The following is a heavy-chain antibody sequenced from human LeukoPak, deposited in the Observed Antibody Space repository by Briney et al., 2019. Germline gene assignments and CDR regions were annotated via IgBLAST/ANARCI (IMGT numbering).Heavy chain of an antibody. V-gene: IGHV1-18*01. Sequence: GAPVKVSCEASGFTLTDYGVTWVRQAPGQGLEWMGWIIGNNGNTNYAEKFQGRVTMTTDTSTSTAYMGLRNLRSDDTAMYYCARAGWCSGGSCYPGAFDFWGQGTMVTVS. D-gene: IGHD2-15*01. CDR2: IIGNNGNT. CDR1: GFTLTDYG. J-gene: IGHJ3*01. CDR3: ARAGWCSGGSCYPGAFDF.